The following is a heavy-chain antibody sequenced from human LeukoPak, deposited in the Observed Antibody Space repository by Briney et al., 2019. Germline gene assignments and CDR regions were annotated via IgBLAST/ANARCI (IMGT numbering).Heavy chain of an antibody. CDR2: IHYDGSNK. D-gene: IGHD3-16*01. Sequence: GGSLRLSCAASGFTFSAYGMHWVRQAPGKGLEWVAFIHYDGSNKYYADSVKGRFTISRDNSKNTLYLQMNSLRAEDTAVYYCARSAAEMITFGGVIHWGQGTLVTDSS. CDR1: GFTFSAYG. V-gene: IGHV3-30*02. J-gene: IGHJ4*02. CDR3: ARSAAEMITFGGVIH.